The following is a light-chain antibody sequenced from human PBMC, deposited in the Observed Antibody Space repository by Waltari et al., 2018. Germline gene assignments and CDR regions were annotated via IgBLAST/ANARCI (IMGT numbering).Light chain of an antibody. Sequence: DIQLTQSPSSLSASVGDRVTITCRASQTISTYLHWYQQTPGKAPKLLIYAASSLQGGVPSRFSGSGSGTDFTLTISSLQPDDFATYYCQQCHSYSFGNGTKVEI. CDR3: QQCHSYS. CDR1: QTISTY. CDR2: AAS. J-gene: IGKJ2*01. V-gene: IGKV1-39*01.